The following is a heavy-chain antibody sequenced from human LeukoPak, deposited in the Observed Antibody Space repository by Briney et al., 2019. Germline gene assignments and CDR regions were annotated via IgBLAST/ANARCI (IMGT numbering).Heavy chain of an antibody. Sequence: GGCLRLSCAASGFTFDEYAMHWVRQAPGKGLEWVSLISGDGGSTFYADSVKGRSTISRDNSKNSLYLQMNSLRAEDTALYFCAKDTFDEDSSGSWIDYWGQGTLVTVS. CDR1: GFTFDEYA. CDR3: AKDTFDEDSSGSWIDY. V-gene: IGHV3-43*02. CDR2: ISGDGGST. D-gene: IGHD6-19*01. J-gene: IGHJ4*02.